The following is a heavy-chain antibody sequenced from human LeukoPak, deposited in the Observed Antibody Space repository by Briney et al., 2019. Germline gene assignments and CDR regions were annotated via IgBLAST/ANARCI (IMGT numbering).Heavy chain of an antibody. Sequence: GASVTVSCKASGYTFTGYYIHWVRQAPGQGLEWMGWINPHSGGTNYAQKFQGGVTMTRDTSITTAYMELSSLRSDDTAVYYCARDLKGGYPEDVLDIWGQGTMVTVSS. D-gene: IGHD5-12*01. V-gene: IGHV1-2*02. CDR3: ARDLKGGYPEDVLDI. CDR2: INPHSGGT. J-gene: IGHJ3*02. CDR1: GYTFTGYY.